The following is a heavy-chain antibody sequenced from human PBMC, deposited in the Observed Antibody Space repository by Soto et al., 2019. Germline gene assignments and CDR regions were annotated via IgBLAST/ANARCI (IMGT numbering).Heavy chain of an antibody. V-gene: IGHV4-4*02. J-gene: IGHJ5*02. D-gene: IGHD3-9*01. Sequence: QVQLQESGPGLVKPSGTLSLTCAVSSGSISSSNWWSWVRQPPGKGLEWIGEIYHSGSTNYNPSLKSRVTISVDKSKNQFSLKLSSVTAADTAVYYCARAVNYDILTGYPTLNWFDPWGHGTLVTVSS. CDR3: ARAVNYDILTGYPTLNWFDP. CDR2: IYHSGST. CDR1: SGSISSSNW.